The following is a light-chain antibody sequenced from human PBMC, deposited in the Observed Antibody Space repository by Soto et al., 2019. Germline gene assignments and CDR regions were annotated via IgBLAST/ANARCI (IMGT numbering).Light chain of an antibody. CDR2: GAS. V-gene: IGKV3D-20*02. CDR3: QQRSNWL. Sequence: EVVLTQSPGTLSLSRGERATLSCRASERIYSAYLGWYQQKPGQAPRLLIYGASTRATDVPDRFSGSGSGADFTLTISGLEPEDFAVYYCQQRSNWLFGPGTKVDIK. J-gene: IGKJ3*01. CDR1: ERIYSAY.